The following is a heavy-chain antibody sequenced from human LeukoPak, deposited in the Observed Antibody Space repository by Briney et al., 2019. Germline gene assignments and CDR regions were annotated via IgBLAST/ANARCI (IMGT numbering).Heavy chain of an antibody. CDR1: GYTVTSYG. CDR3: ARADQYDWNYAKFDY. V-gene: IGHV1-18*01. J-gene: IGHJ4*02. Sequence: GASVKVSCKASGYTVTSYGIRWVGQAPGQGGEWMGWISAYNGNTNYAQKLQGRVTMTTDTSTNTAYMELRSLRSDDTAVYYCARADQYDWNYAKFDYWGQGTLVTVSS. D-gene: IGHD1-7*01. CDR2: ISAYNGNT.